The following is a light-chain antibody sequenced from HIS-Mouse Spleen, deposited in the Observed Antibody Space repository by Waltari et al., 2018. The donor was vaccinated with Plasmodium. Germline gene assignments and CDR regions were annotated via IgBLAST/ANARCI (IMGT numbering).Light chain of an antibody. CDR3: AAWDDSLNGV. J-gene: IGLJ3*02. V-gene: IGLV1-44*01. Sequence: QSVLTQPPSASGTPGQRVTISCSGSSSNLGSNPVNWYQQLPGTAPKLLIYSNNQRPSGVPDRFSGSKSGTSAYLAISGLQSEDEADYYCAAWDDSLNGVFGGGTKLTVL. CDR1: SSNLGSNP. CDR2: SNN.